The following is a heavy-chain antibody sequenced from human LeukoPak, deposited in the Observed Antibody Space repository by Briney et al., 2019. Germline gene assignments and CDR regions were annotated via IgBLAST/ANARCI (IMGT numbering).Heavy chain of an antibody. CDR1: GYTFTNYA. CDR3: ARVAGPEAFDI. J-gene: IGHJ3*02. CDR2: INPNSGGT. V-gene: IGHV1-2*02. Sequence: ASVKVSCKASGYTFTNYAINWVRQAPGQGLEWMGWINPNSGGTNYAQKFQGRVTMTRDTSISTAYMELSRLRSDDTAVYYCARVAGPEAFDIWGQGTMVTVSS. D-gene: IGHD1-1*01.